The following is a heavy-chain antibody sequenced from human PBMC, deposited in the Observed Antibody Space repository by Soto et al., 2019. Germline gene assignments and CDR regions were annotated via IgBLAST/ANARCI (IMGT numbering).Heavy chain of an antibody. Sequence: QVQLQESGPGLVKPSQTLSLTCTVSGGSISSGGYYWSWIRQHPGKGLEWIGYINYSGNTYYNPSLKSRVTISVDTSKHQFSLKLDSVTAADTAVYYCARSGSSYWYFFDYWGQGTLVTVSS. V-gene: IGHV4-31*03. CDR2: INYSGNT. CDR3: ARSGSSYWYFFDY. J-gene: IGHJ4*02. CDR1: GGSISSGGYY. D-gene: IGHD6-13*01.